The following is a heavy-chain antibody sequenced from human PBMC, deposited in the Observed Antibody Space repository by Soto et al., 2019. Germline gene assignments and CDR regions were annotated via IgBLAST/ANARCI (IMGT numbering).Heavy chain of an antibody. J-gene: IGHJ5*02. CDR3: ATCPSYGDYAYWFDP. D-gene: IGHD4-17*01. V-gene: IGHV4-39*07. Sequence: PSETLSLTCTVSVGSISSSSYYWGWIRQPPGKGLEWIGSIYYSGSTYYNPSLKSRVTISVDTSKNQFSLKLSSVTAADTAVYYCATCPSYGDYAYWFDPWGQGPLVTVSS. CDR1: VGSISSSSYY. CDR2: IYYSGST.